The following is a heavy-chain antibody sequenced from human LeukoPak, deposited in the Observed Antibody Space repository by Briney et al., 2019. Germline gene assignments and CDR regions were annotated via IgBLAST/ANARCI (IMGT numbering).Heavy chain of an antibody. CDR3: ARRSGSGWYSYYFDY. V-gene: IGHV5-51*01. Sequence: GEYLKISCKGSGYSFTSYWIGWVRQMPGKGLEWMGIIYPGDSDTRYSPSFQGQVTISADKSISTAYLQWSSLKASDTAMYYCARRSGSGWYSYYFDYWGQGTLVTVSS. CDR1: GYSFTSYW. D-gene: IGHD6-19*01. CDR2: IYPGDSDT. J-gene: IGHJ4*02.